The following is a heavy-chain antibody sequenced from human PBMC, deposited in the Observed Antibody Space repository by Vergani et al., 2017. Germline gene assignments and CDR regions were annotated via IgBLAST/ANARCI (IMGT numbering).Heavy chain of an antibody. D-gene: IGHD2/OR15-2a*01. V-gene: IGHV3-7*01. CDR3: AKLDYFRPDI. Sequence: EVQLLESGGSLKQPGGSVRLSCAASGFTFSTYAMHWVRQAPGKGLEWVANINDDEKEKYYVDSMKGRFTVSRDNARNFLFLQMNSLRVEDTAVYYCAKLDYFRPDIWGQGALVTVSS. CDR1: GFTFSTYA. J-gene: IGHJ4*02. CDR2: INDDEKEK.